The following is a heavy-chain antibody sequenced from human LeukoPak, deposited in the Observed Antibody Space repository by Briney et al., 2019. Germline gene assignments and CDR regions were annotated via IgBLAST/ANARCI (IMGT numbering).Heavy chain of an antibody. Sequence: PSETLSLTCADYGGSFSGYYWSWIRQPPGKGLEWIGGINHSGSTNYNPSLKSRVTISVDTSKNQFSLKLSSVTAADTAVYYCARGMKWAYYYDSSGRRDDAFDIWGQGTMVTVSS. CDR3: ARGMKWAYYYDSSGRRDDAFDI. D-gene: IGHD3-22*01. J-gene: IGHJ3*02. CDR1: GGSFSGYY. CDR2: INHSGST. V-gene: IGHV4-34*01.